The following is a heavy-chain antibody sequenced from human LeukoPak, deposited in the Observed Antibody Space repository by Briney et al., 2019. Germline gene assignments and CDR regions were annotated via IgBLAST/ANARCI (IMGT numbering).Heavy chain of an antibody. CDR3: AKAPVSRIYYGMDV. CDR1: GFTFDDYA. J-gene: IGHJ6*02. D-gene: IGHD4-11*01. CDR2: ISWNSGSI. Sequence: PGGSLRLSCAASGFTFDDYAMHWVRQAPGKGLEWVSGISWNSGSIGYADSVKGRFTISRDNAKNSLYLQMNSLRAEDTALYYRAKAPVSRIYYGMDVWGQGTMVTVSS. V-gene: IGHV3-9*01.